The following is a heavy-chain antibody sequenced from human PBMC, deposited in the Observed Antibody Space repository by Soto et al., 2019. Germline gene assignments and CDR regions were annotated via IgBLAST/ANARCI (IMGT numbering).Heavy chain of an antibody. CDR2: ISNNGINK. Sequence: QVQLVESGGGVVQPGRSLRLSCGASGFTFSTYGMHWVRQAPGKGLEWLAVISNNGINKYYADSVKGRFTISRDNSKDMLFLQVNSQRGEDTAIYYRPRVTRAYSTSSNFYYYSGLDAWGQGTMVTVSS. V-gene: IGHV3-30*03. D-gene: IGHD6-6*01. CDR3: PRVTRAYSTSSNFYYYSGLDA. J-gene: IGHJ6*02. CDR1: GFTFSTYG.